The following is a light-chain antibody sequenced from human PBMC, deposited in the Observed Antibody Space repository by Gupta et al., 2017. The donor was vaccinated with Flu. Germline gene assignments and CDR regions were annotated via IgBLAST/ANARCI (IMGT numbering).Light chain of an antibody. Sequence: QSALTQPASVSGSPGQSITISCTGTSSDVGGYNYVSWYQQYPGKAPKLMIYEVTNRPSGVSNRFSGSKSDNTASLTISGLQAEDEADYYCNSYTATSTYVVGTGTKVTVL. J-gene: IGLJ1*01. CDR1: SSDVGGYNY. CDR3: NSYTATSTYV. V-gene: IGLV2-14*01. CDR2: EVT.